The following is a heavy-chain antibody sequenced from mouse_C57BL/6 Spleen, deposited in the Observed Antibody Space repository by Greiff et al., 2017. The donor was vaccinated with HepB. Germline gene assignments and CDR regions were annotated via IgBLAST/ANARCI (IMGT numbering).Heavy chain of an antibody. V-gene: IGHV5-16*01. CDR2: INYDGSST. CDR3: ARDLGDFYFDY. CDR1: GFTFSDYY. D-gene: IGHD4-1*01. Sequence: DVQLVESEGGLVQPGSSMKLSCTASGFTFSDYYMAWVRQVPEKGLEWVANINYDGSSTYYLDSLKSRFIISRDNAKNILYLQMSSLKSEDTATYYCARDLGDFYFDYWGQGTTLTVSS. J-gene: IGHJ2*01.